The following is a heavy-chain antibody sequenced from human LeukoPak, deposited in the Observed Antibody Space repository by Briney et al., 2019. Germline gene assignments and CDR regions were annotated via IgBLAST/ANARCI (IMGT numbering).Heavy chain of an antibody. CDR3: ARDLYYYGSGSDNFLYY. J-gene: IGHJ4*02. CDR1: GFTFSSNY. V-gene: IGHV3-53*01. D-gene: IGHD3-10*01. CDR2: INSGGST. Sequence: GGSLRLSCAASGFTFSSNYMNWVRQAPGQGLEGVSVINSGGSTHYADSVKGRFTISRDNSKNTLYLQMNSLRAEDTAVYYCARDLYYYGSGSDNFLYYWGQGTLVTVSS.